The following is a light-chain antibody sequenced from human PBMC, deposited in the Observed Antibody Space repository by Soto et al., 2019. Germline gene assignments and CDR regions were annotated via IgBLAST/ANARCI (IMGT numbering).Light chain of an antibody. CDR1: SSNIGNNY. V-gene: IGLV1-51*02. CDR3: GAWDSSLSGGV. Sequence: SVLTQPPSVSAAPGHQVTIFCSGSSSNIGNNYVSWYQQLPGTAPKLLIFENNKRPSGIPDRFSGSKSGTSATLGITGLQTGDEADYYCGAWDSSLSGGVFGGGTKLTVL. J-gene: IGLJ3*02. CDR2: ENN.